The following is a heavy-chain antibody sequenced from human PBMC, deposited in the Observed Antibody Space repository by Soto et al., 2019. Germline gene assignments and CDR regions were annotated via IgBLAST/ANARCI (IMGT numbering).Heavy chain of an antibody. CDR2: ISGSGEMT. Sequence: GGPLRLSCAASGFTFRGDAMSWVRQAPGKGLEWVSSISGSGEMTHYAESVKGRFTISRDNSKNTLYLQMESLRAEDTALYYCARSEMTYNWNDWGQGTLVTVSS. D-gene: IGHD1-1*01. CDR1: GFTFRGDA. CDR3: ARSEMTYNWND. J-gene: IGHJ4*02. V-gene: IGHV3-23*01.